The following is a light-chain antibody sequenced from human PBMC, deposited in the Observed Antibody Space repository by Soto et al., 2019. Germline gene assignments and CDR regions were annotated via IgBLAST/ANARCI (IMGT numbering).Light chain of an antibody. J-gene: IGKJ1*01. CDR1: QSVSSSF. CDR2: GAS. V-gene: IGKV3-20*01. Sequence: ESVLTQSPGTLSLSPGERATLSCRASQSVSSSFLAWYQLKPGQAPRLLIYGASSRATGIPDRFSGSGSGTDXXXTIXXLEPEDFAVYYCQQYDSSPWTFGQGTKVEIK. CDR3: QQYDSSPWT.